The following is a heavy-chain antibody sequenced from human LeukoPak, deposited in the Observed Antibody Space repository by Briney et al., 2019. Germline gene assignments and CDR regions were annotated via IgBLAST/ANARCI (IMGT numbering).Heavy chain of an antibody. CDR1: GFTISSYV. CDR2: ISDSGGNT. V-gene: IGHV3-23*01. J-gene: IGHJ4*02. D-gene: IGHD1-26*01. Sequence: GGSLRLPCAASGFTISSYVMSWVRQAPGKGLEWVSSISDSGGNTYYADSVKGRFTISRDNSKNTLYLQMNSLRVEDTAIYYCAKDGAQVGVTFDYWGQGTLVTVSS. CDR3: AKDGAQVGVTFDY.